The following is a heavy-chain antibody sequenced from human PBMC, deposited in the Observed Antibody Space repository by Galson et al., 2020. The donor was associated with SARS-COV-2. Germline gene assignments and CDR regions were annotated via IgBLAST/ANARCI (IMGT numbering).Heavy chain of an antibody. CDR1: GYTFTGYY. CDR2: INPKSGGT. V-gene: IGHV1-2*04. Sequence: ASVKVSCKASGYTFTGYYIHWVRQAPGQGLEWMGWINPKSGGTKYVQKFQDWVTMTRDTSISTVYMELTRLRSDDTAVYFCARPQESWTTGTTFLHSFDYWGQGTLVTVSP. CDR3: ARPQESWTTGTTFLHSFDY. D-gene: IGHD1-7*01. J-gene: IGHJ4*02.